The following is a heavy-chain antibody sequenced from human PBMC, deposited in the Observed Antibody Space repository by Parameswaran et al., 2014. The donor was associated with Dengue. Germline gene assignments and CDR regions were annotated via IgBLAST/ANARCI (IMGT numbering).Heavy chain of an antibody. J-gene: IGHJ6*02. Sequence: RWIRQPPGRAWSGMGGIIPIFGTANYAQKFQGRVTITADESTSTAYMELSSLRSEDTAVYYCARQGGTDYSNYHAYYYYYGMDVWGQGTTVTVSS. CDR3: ARQGGTDYSNYHAYYYYYGMDV. V-gene: IGHV1-69*01. D-gene: IGHD4-11*01. CDR2: IIPIFGTA.